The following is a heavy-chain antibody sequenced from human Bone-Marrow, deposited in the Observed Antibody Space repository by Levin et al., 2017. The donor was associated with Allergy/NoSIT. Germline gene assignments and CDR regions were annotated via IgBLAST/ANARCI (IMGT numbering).Heavy chain of an antibody. D-gene: IGHD6-19*01. V-gene: IGHV3-33*01. Sequence: QAGGSLRLSCAASGFTFSNYGMHWVRQSPGKGLEWVAVIWNDGINKDYADSVKGRFTISRDNSKNTLFLQMNNLRVEDTALYYCASDSLYSSGWYRPYFHNWGQGTLVTVSS. J-gene: IGHJ4*02. CDR1: GFTFSNYG. CDR3: ASDSLYSSGWYRPYFHN. CDR2: IWNDGINK.